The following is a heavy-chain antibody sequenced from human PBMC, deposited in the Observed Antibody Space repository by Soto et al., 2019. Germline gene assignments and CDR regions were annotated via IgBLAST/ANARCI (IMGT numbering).Heavy chain of an antibody. J-gene: IGHJ3*02. CDR3: ARTDITMIERAFDI. V-gene: IGHV2-70*01. Sequence: SGPTLVNPTQTLTLTCTFSGFSLTSSGMCVSWIRQPPGKALEWLALIDWDDDKYYSTSLKTRLTISKDTSKNQVVLTMTNMDPVDTATYYCARTDITMIERAFDIWGQGTMVTVSS. CDR1: GFSLTSSGMC. CDR2: IDWDDDK. D-gene: IGHD3-22*01.